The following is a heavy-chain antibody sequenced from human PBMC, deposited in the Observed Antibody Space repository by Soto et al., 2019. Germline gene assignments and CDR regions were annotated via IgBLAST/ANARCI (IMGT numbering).Heavy chain of an antibody. CDR1: GYTFTSYG. Sequence: ASVKVSCKASGYTFTSYGISWVRQAPGQGLEWMGWISAYNGNTNYAQKLQGRVTMTTDTSTSTAYMELRSLRSDDTAVYYCARARYYYGSGSHSWRFAPWGQATLVTVSS. V-gene: IGHV1-18*01. D-gene: IGHD3-10*01. CDR3: ARARYYYGSGSHSWRFAP. CDR2: ISAYNGNT. J-gene: IGHJ5*02.